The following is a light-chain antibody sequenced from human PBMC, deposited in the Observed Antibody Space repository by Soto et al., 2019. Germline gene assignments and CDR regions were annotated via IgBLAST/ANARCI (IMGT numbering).Light chain of an antibody. CDR2: GNS. V-gene: IGLV1-40*01. Sequence: QSVPTQPPSVSGAPGQRVTISCTGSSSNIGAGYDVHWYQQLPGTAPKLLISGNSNRPSGVPDRFSGSKSGTSASLAITGLQPEDEADYYCQSYDSSLSVLYVFGTGTKVTVL. CDR1: SSNIGAGYD. J-gene: IGLJ1*01. CDR3: QSYDSSLSVLYV.